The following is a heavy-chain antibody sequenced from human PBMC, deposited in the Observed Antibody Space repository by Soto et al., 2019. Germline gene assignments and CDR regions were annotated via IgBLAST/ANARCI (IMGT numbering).Heavy chain of an antibody. CDR1: GGSISSYY. Sequence: QVQLQESGPGLVKPSETLSLSCTVSGGSISSYYWSWFRQSPGKRMERIGYVHHSWGSSYNPPLQSRGDISLDTSKSQFSLKVTSMTATDTAVYYCARQGFGPLHGLVDVWGQGTTVTVSS. J-gene: IGHJ6*02. CDR2: VHHSWGS. V-gene: IGHV4-59*08. D-gene: IGHD3-10*01. CDR3: ARQGFGPLHGLVDV.